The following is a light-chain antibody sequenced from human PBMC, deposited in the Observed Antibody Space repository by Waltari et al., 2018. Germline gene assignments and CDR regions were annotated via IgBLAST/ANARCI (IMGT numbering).Light chain of an antibody. CDR2: GAS. V-gene: IGKV3-15*01. Sequence: VMTQSPGTLSVSPGESATLSCRASLGVRSHLAWYQHKPGQAPRLLIYGASTRATGTPARFSGSGSGTEFTLTISSLQSEDVALYYCQQYNNWYSFGQGTKLEIK. CDR3: QQYNNWYS. J-gene: IGKJ2*03. CDR1: LGVRSH.